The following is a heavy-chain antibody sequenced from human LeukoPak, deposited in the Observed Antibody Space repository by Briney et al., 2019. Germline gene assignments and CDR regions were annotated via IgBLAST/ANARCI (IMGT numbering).Heavy chain of an antibody. J-gene: IGHJ6*03. CDR1: GFTFGDYA. CDR3: ARHVSYYYYMDV. D-gene: IGHD2-8*01. Sequence: PGGSLRLSCTASGFTFGDYAMSWFRQPPGKGLEWIGSIYYSGSTYYNPSLKSRVTISVDTSKNQFSLKLSSVTAADTAVYYCARHVSYYYYMDVWGKGTTVTISS. V-gene: IGHV4-39*01. CDR2: IYYSGST.